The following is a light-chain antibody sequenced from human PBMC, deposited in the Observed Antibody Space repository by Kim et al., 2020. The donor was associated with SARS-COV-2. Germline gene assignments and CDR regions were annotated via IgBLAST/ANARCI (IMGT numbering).Light chain of an antibody. CDR2: QDT. CDR3: QAWDSSPVV. J-gene: IGLJ2*01. Sequence: SYELTQPPSVSVSPGQTASITCSGDTLGDKYAFWYQQKPGQSPVLVIYQDTKRPSGIPERFSGSNSGNTATLTISGTLPMDEADYYCQAWDSSPVVFGGG. V-gene: IGLV3-1*01. CDR1: TLGDKY.